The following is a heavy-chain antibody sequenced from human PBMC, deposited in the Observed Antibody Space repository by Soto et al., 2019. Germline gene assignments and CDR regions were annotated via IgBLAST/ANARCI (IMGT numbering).Heavy chain of an antibody. CDR3: ARMRGRITIFGVVTSRPKRCYYMDV. J-gene: IGHJ6*03. V-gene: IGHV2-70*11. CDR2: IDWDDDK. CDR1: GFSLSTSGMC. Sequence: SGPTLVNPTQTLTLTCTFSGFSLSTSGMCVSWIRQPPGKALEWLARIDWDDDKYYSTSLKTRLTISKDTSKNQVVLTMTNMDPVDTATYYCARMRGRITIFGVVTSRPKRCYYMDVWGKGTTVTVSS. D-gene: IGHD3-3*01.